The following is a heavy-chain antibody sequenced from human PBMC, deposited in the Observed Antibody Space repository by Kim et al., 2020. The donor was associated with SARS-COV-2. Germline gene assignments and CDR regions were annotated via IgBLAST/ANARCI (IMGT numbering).Heavy chain of an antibody. V-gene: IGHV3-7*01. CDR1: GFTFSSYW. Sequence: GGSLRLSCAASGFTFSSYWMSWVRQAPGKGLEWVANIKQDGSEKYYVDSVKGRFTISRDNAKNSLYLQMNSLRAEDTAVYYCAGRGYSYGYRLGYWGQGTLVTVSS. D-gene: IGHD5-18*01. CDR3: AGRGYSYGYRLGY. J-gene: IGHJ4*02. CDR2: IKQDGSEK.